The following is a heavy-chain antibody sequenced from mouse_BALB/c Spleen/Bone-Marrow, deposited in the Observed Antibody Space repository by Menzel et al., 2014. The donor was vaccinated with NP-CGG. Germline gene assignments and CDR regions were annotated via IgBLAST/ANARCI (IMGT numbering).Heavy chain of an antibody. Sequence: QVQLQQSGAELVRPGTSVKISCKASGYTFTNYWLGWVKQRPGHGLGWLGDIYPGGGYTNYNEKFKGKATLTADTSPSTAYMQLSSLTSEDSAVYFCARRGTGVDYWGQGTTLTVSS. CDR3: ARRGTGVDY. D-gene: IGHD4-1*01. CDR1: GYTFTNYW. V-gene: IGHV1-63*02. CDR2: IYPGGGYT. J-gene: IGHJ2*01.